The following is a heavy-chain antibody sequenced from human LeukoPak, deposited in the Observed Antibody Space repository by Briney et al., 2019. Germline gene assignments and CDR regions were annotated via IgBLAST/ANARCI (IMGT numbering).Heavy chain of an antibody. J-gene: IGHJ4*02. CDR3: ARGGVWSYYYGSGSYSRGGLFDY. D-gene: IGHD3-10*01. Sequence: SETLSLTCAVYGGSFSGYYWSWIRQPPGKGLEWIGEINHSGSTNYNPSLKSRATISVDTSKNQFSLKLSSVTAADTAVYYCARGGVWSYYYGSGSYSRGGLFDYWGQGTLVTVSS. CDR2: INHSGST. V-gene: IGHV4-34*01. CDR1: GGSFSGYY.